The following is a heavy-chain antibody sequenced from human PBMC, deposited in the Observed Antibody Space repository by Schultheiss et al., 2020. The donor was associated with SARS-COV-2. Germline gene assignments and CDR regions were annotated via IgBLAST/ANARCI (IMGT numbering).Heavy chain of an antibody. D-gene: IGHD4-17*01. J-gene: IGHJ4*02. CDR2: IYHSGST. CDR3: ARALTTVTTDY. Sequence: SETLSLTCTVSGGSISSYYWSWIRQPPGKGLEWIGSIYHSGSTYYNPSLKSRVTISVDTSKNQFSLKLSSVTAADTAVYYCARALTTVTTDYWGQGTLVTVSS. CDR1: GGSISSYY. V-gene: IGHV4-59*12.